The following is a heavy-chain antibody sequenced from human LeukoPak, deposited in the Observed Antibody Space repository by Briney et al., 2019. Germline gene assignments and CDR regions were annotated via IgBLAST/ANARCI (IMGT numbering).Heavy chain of an antibody. D-gene: IGHD3-16*01. V-gene: IGHV3-21*01. CDR1: GFTFSSYS. CDR3: ARAPGYAPGRNDY. J-gene: IGHJ4*02. Sequence: PGGSLRLSCAASGFTFSSYSMNWVRQAPGKGLEWVSSISSSSSYIYSADSVKGRFTISRDNAKNSLYLQMNSLRAEDTAVYYCARAPGYAPGRNDYWGQGTLVTVSS. CDR2: ISSSSSYI.